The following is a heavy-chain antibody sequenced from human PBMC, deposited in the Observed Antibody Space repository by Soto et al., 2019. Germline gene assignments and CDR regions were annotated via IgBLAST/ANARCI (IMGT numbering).Heavy chain of an antibody. D-gene: IGHD2-15*01. Sequence: QVQLVQSGAEVKKPGASVKVSCKASGYIFTSCGLSWVRQAPGQGLEWIGWINVFNGNTKYAQRIQGRVTMTRETSASTGLMGLRSLKADDTAVNDCARLSGGKAYCSGYSCNADYWGQGTLVTVTS. J-gene: IGHJ4*02. CDR3: ARLSGGKAYCSGYSCNADY. CDR2: INVFNGNT. V-gene: IGHV1-18*01. CDR1: GYIFTSCG.